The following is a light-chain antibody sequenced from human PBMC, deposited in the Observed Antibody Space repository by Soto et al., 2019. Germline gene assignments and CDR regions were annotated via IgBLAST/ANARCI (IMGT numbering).Light chain of an antibody. CDR2: GGN. J-gene: IGLJ1*01. CDR3: AAWDDSLNGYV. CDR1: SSNIGAPYD. V-gene: IGLV1-40*01. Sequence: QSVLTQPPSVSGSPGQGVTISCTWISSNIGAPYDVHWYQHLPGTAPKLLIYGGNNRPSGVPDRFSGSRSGTSASLAISGLQSEDEADYYCAAWDDSLNGYVFGTGTKVTVL.